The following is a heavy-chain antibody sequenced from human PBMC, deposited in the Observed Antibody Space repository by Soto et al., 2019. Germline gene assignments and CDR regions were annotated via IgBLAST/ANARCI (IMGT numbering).Heavy chain of an antibody. CDR3: ARHASRTNYYDSSGYPPPEYFQH. V-gene: IGHV4-39*01. CDR1: GGSISSSSYY. Sequence: SETLSLTCTVSGGSISSSSYYWGWIRQPPGKGLEWIGSIYYSGSTYYNPSLKSRVTISVDTSKNQFSLKLSSVTAADTAVYYCARHASRTNYYDSSGYPPPEYFQHWGQGTLVTVSS. CDR2: IYYSGST. J-gene: IGHJ1*01. D-gene: IGHD3-22*01.